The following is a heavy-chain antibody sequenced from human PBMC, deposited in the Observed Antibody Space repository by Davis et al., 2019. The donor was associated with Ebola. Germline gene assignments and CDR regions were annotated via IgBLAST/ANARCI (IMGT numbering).Heavy chain of an antibody. CDR2: INHSGRT. V-gene: IGHV4-34*01. Sequence: PSETLSLTSVLYGESVSGIYWTWTRQSPGKGLEWIGEINHSGRTFYHPSLKSRVTVSLDTSQNHFSLRLTSVTAADTAMYYCGGIRGQWLESWGQGSLVTVSS. CDR1: GESVSGIY. J-gene: IGHJ5*02. D-gene: IGHD6-19*01. CDR3: GGIRGQWLES.